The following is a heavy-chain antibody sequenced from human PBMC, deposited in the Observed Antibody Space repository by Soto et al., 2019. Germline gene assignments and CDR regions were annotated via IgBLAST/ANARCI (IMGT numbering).Heavy chain of an antibody. CDR2: INPNSGGT. J-gene: IGHJ4*02. Sequence: QVQLVQSGAEVKKPGASVKVSCKASGYTFTGYYMHWVRQAPGQGLEWMGWINPNSGGTNYAQKFQGWVTMTRDTSISTAYMELSRLRSDDTAVYYCARDHVGGPGEPPLALEYWGQGTLVTVSS. CDR3: ARDHVGGPGEPPLALEY. D-gene: IGHD3-16*01. CDR1: GYTFTGYY. V-gene: IGHV1-2*04.